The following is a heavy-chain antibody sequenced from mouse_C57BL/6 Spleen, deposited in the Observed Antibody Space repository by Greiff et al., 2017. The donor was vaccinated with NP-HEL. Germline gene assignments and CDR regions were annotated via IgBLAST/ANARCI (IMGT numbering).Heavy chain of an antibody. D-gene: IGHD2-4*01. CDR2: IDPETGGT. V-gene: IGHV1-15*01. J-gene: IGHJ2*01. CDR3: TRKNYERDFDY. Sequence: VKLQESGAELVRPGASVTLSCKASGYTFTDYEMHWVKQTPVHGLEWIGAIDPETGGTAYNQKFKGKAILTADKSSSTAYMELRSLTSEDSAVYYCTRKNYERDFDYWGQGTTLTVSS. CDR1: GYTFTDYE.